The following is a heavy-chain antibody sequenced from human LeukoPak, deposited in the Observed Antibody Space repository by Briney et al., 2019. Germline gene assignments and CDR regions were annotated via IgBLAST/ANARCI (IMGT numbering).Heavy chain of an antibody. CDR3: AELGITMIGGV. V-gene: IGHV3-30*18. Sequence: GKSLRLSCAASGFSFSHFGMHWVRQAPGKGLEWVAVISHDGTKKYSADSVKGRFTISKDNSKNMLFLQMNSLRAEDTAVYYCAELGITMIGGVWGKGTTVTISS. CDR2: ISHDGTKK. CDR1: GFSFSHFG. J-gene: IGHJ6*04. D-gene: IGHD3-10*02.